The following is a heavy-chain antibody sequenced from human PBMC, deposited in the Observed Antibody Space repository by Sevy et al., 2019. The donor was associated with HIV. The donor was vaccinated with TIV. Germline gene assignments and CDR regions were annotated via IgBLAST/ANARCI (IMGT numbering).Heavy chain of an antibody. V-gene: IGHV3-30*18. CDR2: ISYDGSNK. CDR3: AKDPRGGSSWGLPKGIDY. CDR1: GFTFSSYG. J-gene: IGHJ4*02. D-gene: IGHD6-13*01. Sequence: GGSLRLSCAASGFTFSSYGMHWVRQAPGKGLEWVAVISYDGSNKYYADSVKGRFTISRDNPKNTLYLQMNCLRAEDTAVYYCAKDPRGGSSWGLPKGIDYWGQGTLVTVSS.